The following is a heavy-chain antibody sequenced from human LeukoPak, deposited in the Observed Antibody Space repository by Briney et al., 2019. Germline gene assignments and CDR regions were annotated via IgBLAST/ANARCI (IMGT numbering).Heavy chain of an antibody. D-gene: IGHD1-26*01. V-gene: IGHV2-5*02. J-gene: IGHJ4*02. Sequence: SGPTLVNPTQTLTLTCTFSGFSLSTSGVGVGWIRQPPGKALEWLALIYWDDDKRYSPSLKSRLTITKDTSKNQVVLTMTNMDPVDTATYYCAHIPGVGATFPENFDYWGQGTLVTVSS. CDR1: GFSLSTSGVG. CDR3: AHIPGVGATFPENFDY. CDR2: IYWDDDK.